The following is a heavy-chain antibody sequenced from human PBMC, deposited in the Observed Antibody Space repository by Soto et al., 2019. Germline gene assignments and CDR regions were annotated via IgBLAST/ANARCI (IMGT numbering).Heavy chain of an antibody. J-gene: IGHJ4*02. CDR3: AKNNMGYYLDY. V-gene: IGHV3-23*01. Sequence: EVQVLESGGALVQPGGSLRLSCAASGFTFSNYAMSWVRQAPGKGLEWVSSISGSGGNTYYADSVKGRLTLSRDNSKNTLYLQMNSLRVEDTAVYYCAKNNMGYYLDYWGQGTLVTVSS. D-gene: IGHD3-10*01. CDR1: GFTFSNYA. CDR2: ISGSGGNT.